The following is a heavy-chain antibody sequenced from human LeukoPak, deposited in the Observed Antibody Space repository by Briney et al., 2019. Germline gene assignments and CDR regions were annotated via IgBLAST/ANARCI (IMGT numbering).Heavy chain of an antibody. CDR3: ASPPTRITIFGVVTPEHYYYYMDV. V-gene: IGHV4-39*01. CDR1: GGSISSSSYY. CDR2: IYYSGST. D-gene: IGHD3-3*01. J-gene: IGHJ6*03. Sequence: PSETLSLTCTVSGGSISSSSYYWGWIRQPPGKGLEWIGSIYYSGSTYYNPSLKSRVTISVGTSKNQFSLKLSSVTAADTAVYHCASPPTRITIFGVVTPEHYYYYMDVWGKGTTVTVSS.